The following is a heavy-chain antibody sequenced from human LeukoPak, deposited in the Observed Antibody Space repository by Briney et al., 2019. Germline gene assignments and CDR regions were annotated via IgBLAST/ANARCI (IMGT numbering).Heavy chain of an antibody. Sequence: SQTLSLTCTVSDDSISSGAYYWTWIRQPPGKGLEWIGYISHSGSTYYNPSLKSRVTISVDMSKNQFSLKLSSVTAADTAVYYCARRIRQQLDYWGQGTLVTVSS. CDR3: ARRIRQQLDY. CDR1: DDSISSGAYY. D-gene: IGHD6-13*01. V-gene: IGHV4-30-2*01. CDR2: ISHSGST. J-gene: IGHJ4*02.